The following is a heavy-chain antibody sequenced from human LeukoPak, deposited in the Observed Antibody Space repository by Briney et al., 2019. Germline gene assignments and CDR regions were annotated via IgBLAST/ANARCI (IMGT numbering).Heavy chain of an antibody. V-gene: IGHV1-69*05. CDR2: IIPIFGTA. Sequence: VASVKVSCKASGGTFSSYAISWVRQAPGQGLEWMGRIIPIFGTANYAQKCQGRVTITTDESTSTAYMELSSLRSEDTAVYYCARGGYSSGAYWFDPWGQGTLVTVSS. J-gene: IGHJ5*02. D-gene: IGHD6-19*01. CDR3: ARGGYSSGAYWFDP. CDR1: GGTFSSYA.